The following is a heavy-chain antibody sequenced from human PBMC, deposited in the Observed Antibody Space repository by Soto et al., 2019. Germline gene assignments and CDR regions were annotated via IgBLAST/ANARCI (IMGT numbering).Heavy chain of an antibody. D-gene: IGHD3-10*01. CDR3: ARHDDGSGSYYTSNWFDP. CDR2: IYYSGST. J-gene: IGHJ5*02. CDR1: GGSISSSSYY. Sequence: QLQLQESGPGLVKPSETLSLTCTVSGGSISSSSYYWGWIRQPPGKGLEWIGSIYYSGSTYYNPSLKSRVTISVDTSKNQFSLKLSSVTAADTAVYYCARHDDGSGSYYTSNWFDPWGQGTLVTVSS. V-gene: IGHV4-39*01.